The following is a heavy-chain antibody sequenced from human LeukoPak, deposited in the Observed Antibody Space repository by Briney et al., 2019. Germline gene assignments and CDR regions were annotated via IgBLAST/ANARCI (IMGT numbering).Heavy chain of an antibody. J-gene: IGHJ5*02. V-gene: IGHV1-2*02. CDR1: GYIFTGHH. D-gene: IGHD2-15*01. CDR3: AKALSQDLINWFDP. CDR2: FNPHSGDT. Sequence: ASVRVSCKTTGYIFTGHHVHWVRQAPGQGLEWLGWFNPHSGDTNYAQAFQGRVAMTRDTSINTAYMELCRLTSDDTAVYYCAKALSQDLINWFDPWGQGTLVTVSS.